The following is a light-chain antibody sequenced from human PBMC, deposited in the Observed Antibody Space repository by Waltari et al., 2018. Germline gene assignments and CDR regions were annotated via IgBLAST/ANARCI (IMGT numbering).Light chain of an antibody. CDR3: LQYNKHSLFT. Sequence: DIHMTQSPSTLSASVGDPVIITCRASQNINTWLAWYQQKPGRAPKLLIYKASNLQSGVPSRFSGSGSGTEFTLTISSLQPGDFATYYCLQYNKHSLFTFGPGTNVDIK. CDR1: QNINTW. J-gene: IGKJ3*01. CDR2: KAS. V-gene: IGKV1-5*03.